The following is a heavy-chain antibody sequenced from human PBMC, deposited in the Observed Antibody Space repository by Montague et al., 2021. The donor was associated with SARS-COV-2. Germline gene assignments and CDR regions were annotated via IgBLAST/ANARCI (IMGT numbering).Heavy chain of an antibody. D-gene: IGHD6-13*01. V-gene: IGHV3-9*01. J-gene: IGHJ1*01. CDR1: GFTFEDYA. CDR2: ISWDSGSI. CDR3: AKVGTAAAGTTFSRYFQH. Sequence: SLRLSCAASGFTFEDYAMHWVRQAPGKGLEWVSGISWDSGSIGYADSVKGRFSISRDNAKNSLYLQMKSLRAEDTALYYCAKVGTAAAGTTFSRYFQHWGQGTLVTVPS.